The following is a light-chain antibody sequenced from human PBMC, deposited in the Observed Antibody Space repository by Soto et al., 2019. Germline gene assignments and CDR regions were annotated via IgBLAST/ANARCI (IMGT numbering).Light chain of an antibody. CDR3: CSYAGSSTHYV. Sequence: QSVLTQPASVSGSPGQSITISCTGTSSDVGGFNYVSWYRHHPGKAPKLIIYEVNNRPSGISNRFSGSKSGNTASLTISGLQAEDEADYYCCSYAGSSTHYVFGTGTKLTVL. V-gene: IGLV2-14*01. J-gene: IGLJ1*01. CDR2: EVN. CDR1: SSDVGGFNY.